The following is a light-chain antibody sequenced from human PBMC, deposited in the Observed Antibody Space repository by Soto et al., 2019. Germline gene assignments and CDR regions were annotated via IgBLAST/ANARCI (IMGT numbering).Light chain of an antibody. CDR2: ATS. CDR3: HQFGYLPRT. CDR1: QTVNSDY. V-gene: IGKV3-20*01. J-gene: IGKJ1*01. Sequence: EIGLTQSPGTLSLSPGETTTLSCRASQTVNSDYLAWFQQRPGQAPRLLIFATSRRATDIPDRFSGSGSGTDFTLAIRRLEPEDFAVYYCHQFGYLPRTFGQGTKVE.